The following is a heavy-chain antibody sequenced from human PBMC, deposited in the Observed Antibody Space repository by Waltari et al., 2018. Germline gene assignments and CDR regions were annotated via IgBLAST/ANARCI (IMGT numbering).Heavy chain of an antibody. CDR2: ITSDGTDT. J-gene: IGHJ6*02. CDR1: GFTFNNFD. V-gene: IGHV3-23*01. Sequence: EVQLLESGGGLVQPGGSLRLSWFASGFTFNNFDGGWGRQASGKGLEWVSHITSDGTDTYYADSVKGRFTVSRDDSRKTLFLHMSSLRAADTALYYCVKALFASGMKYGVDVWGQGTRVTVSS. D-gene: IGHD1-1*01. CDR3: VKALFASGMKYGVDV.